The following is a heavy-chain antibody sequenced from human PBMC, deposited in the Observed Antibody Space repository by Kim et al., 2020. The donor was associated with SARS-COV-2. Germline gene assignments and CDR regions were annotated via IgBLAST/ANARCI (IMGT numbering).Heavy chain of an antibody. Sequence: GGSLRLSCAASGFTFSSYGMHWVRQAPGKGLEWVAVISYDGSNKYYADSVKGRFTISRDNSKNTLDLQTNSLRAEDTAVYYCAKDGEYRYGDYLYYYYYYMDVWAKGPRSPSP. J-gene: IGHJ6*03. CDR3: AKDGEYRYGDYLYYYYYYMDV. D-gene: IGHD4-17*01. CDR2: ISYDGSNK. V-gene: IGHV3-30*18. CDR1: GFTFSSYG.